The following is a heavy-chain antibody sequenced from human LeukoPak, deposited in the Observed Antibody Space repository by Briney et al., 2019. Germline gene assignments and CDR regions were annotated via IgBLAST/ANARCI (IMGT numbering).Heavy chain of an antibody. J-gene: IGHJ4*02. D-gene: IGHD4-23*01. CDR1: GFTFSSYE. CDR2: ISSSGSTI. V-gene: IGHV3-48*03. CDR3: ARLDYGGNSGLRY. Sequence: PGGSLRLSCAASGFTFSSYEMNWVRQAPGKGLEWVSYISSSGSTIYYADSVKGRVTISRDNSKSSLYLQMNSLRAEDTAVYYCARLDYGGNSGLRYWGQGTLVTVSS.